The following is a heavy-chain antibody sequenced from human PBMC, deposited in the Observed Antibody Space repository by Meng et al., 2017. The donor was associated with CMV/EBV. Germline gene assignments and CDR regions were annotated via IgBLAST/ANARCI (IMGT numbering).Heavy chain of an antibody. CDR1: GYTLTELS. V-gene: IGHV1-24*01. CDR3: ATLYYYDSSPPGETNDAFDI. D-gene: IGHD3-22*01. Sequence: ASVKVSCKVSGYTLTELSMHWVRQAPGKGLEWMGGFDPEDGETIYAQKFQGGVTMTEDTSTDTAYMELSSLRSEDTAVYYCATLYYYDSSPPGETNDAFDIWGQGTMVTVSS. CDR2: FDPEDGET. J-gene: IGHJ3*02.